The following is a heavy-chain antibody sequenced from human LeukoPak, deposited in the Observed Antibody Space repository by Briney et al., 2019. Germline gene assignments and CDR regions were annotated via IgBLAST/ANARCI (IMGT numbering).Heavy chain of an antibody. Sequence: GSLRLSCAASGFTFSNAWMSWVRQAPGKGLEWVANIKQDGSEKYYVDSVKGRFTISRDNTKNSLYLQMDSLRAEDTAVYYCAREQLVERADAFDIWGQGTMVTVSS. J-gene: IGHJ3*02. V-gene: IGHV3-7*01. CDR2: IKQDGSEK. D-gene: IGHD1-1*01. CDR3: AREQLVERADAFDI. CDR1: GFTFSNAW.